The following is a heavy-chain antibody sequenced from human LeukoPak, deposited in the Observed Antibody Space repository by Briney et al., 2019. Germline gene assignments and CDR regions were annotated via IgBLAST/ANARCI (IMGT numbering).Heavy chain of an antibody. V-gene: IGHV4-59*08. J-gene: IGHJ3*02. D-gene: IGHD2-2*01. Sequence: SETLSLTCTVSGGSISSYYWSWIRQPPGKGLEWLGYVYYSGSTNYNPSLKSRVTISVDTSKNQFSLKLSSVTAADTAVYYCARQLSSWNAFDIWGQGTMVTVSS. CDR1: GGSISSYY. CDR3: ARQLSSWNAFDI. CDR2: VYYSGST.